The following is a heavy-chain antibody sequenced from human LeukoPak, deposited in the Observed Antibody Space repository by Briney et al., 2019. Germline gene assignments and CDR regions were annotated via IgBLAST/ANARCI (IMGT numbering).Heavy chain of an antibody. Sequence: GGSLRLSCAASGFTFSDFYMGWIRQAPGKGLEWVSFISSSTTYTNYADSVEGRFTVSRDNAKNSLYLQMNSLRAEDTAVYYCARQNGDYYYGSGSYKNWFDPWGQGTLVTVSS. CDR1: GFTFSDFY. J-gene: IGHJ5*02. V-gene: IGHV3-11*03. CDR3: ARQNGDYYYGSGSYKNWFDP. CDR2: ISSSTTYT. D-gene: IGHD3-10*01.